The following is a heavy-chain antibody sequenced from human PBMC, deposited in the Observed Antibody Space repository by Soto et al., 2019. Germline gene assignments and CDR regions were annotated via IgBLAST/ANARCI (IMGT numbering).Heavy chain of an antibody. D-gene: IGHD1-7*01. CDR3: ARTGLNWNYYFDY. CDR1: GFTFSSYA. Sequence: GGSLILSCAASGFTFSSYAMHWVRQAPGKGLEWVAVISYDGSNKYYADSVKGRFTISRDNSKNTLYLQMNSLRAEDTAVYYCARTGLNWNYYFDYWGQGTLVTVSS. CDR2: ISYDGSNK. V-gene: IGHV3-30-3*01. J-gene: IGHJ4*02.